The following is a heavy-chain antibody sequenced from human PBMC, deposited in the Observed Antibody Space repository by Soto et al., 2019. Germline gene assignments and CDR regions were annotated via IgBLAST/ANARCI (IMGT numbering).Heavy chain of an antibody. Sequence: QVQLVQSGAEVKKPGSSVKVSCKASGGTFSSYTISWVRQAPGQGLEWMGRIIPILGIANYAQKFQGRVTITADKSTSTAYMELSSLRSEDTAVYYCARIAAAGTTSYYFDSWGQGTLVTVSS. CDR1: GGTFSSYT. J-gene: IGHJ4*02. CDR3: ARIAAAGTTSYYFDS. V-gene: IGHV1-69*02. CDR2: IIPILGIA. D-gene: IGHD6-13*01.